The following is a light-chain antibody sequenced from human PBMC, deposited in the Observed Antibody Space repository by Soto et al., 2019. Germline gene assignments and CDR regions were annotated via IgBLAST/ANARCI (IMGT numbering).Light chain of an antibody. V-gene: IGKV1-39*01. CDR1: QTISTY. CDR3: QQSSDTPYT. J-gene: IGKJ2*01. Sequence: DIQMTQSPSSLSASVGDRVTITCRASQTISTYLNWYQQNPGKAPKLLIYAASSLQNGVPSSFSGSGSGTDFTLTISSLQPEDFETYYCQQSSDTPYTFGQGTNLEIK. CDR2: AAS.